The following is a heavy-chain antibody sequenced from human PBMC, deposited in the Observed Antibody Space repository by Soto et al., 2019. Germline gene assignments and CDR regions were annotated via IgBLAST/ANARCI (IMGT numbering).Heavy chain of an antibody. CDR1: GGSISSYY. CDR3: ARDKYSSSWFDY. Sequence: PSETLSLTCTVSGGSISSYYLSWIRQPPGKGLEWIGYIYYSGSTNYNPSLKSRVTISVDTSKNQFSLKLSSVTAADTAVYYCARDKYSSSWFDYWGQGTLVTVSS. D-gene: IGHD6-13*01. V-gene: IGHV4-59*01. CDR2: IYYSGST. J-gene: IGHJ4*02.